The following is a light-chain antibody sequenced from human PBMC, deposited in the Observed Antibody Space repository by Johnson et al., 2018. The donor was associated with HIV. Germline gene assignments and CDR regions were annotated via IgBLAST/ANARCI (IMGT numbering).Light chain of an antibody. CDR3: GTWDSSLSAV. CDR1: SSNIGNNY. Sequence: QSVLTQPPSVSAAPRQKVTISCSGSSSNIGNNYVYWYQQVPGAAPKLLIYDNNKRPSGIPDRFSGSKSGTSATLGITGLQTGDEADYYCGTWDSSLSAVFGTGTKVTVL. CDR2: DNN. J-gene: IGLJ1*01. V-gene: IGLV1-51*01.